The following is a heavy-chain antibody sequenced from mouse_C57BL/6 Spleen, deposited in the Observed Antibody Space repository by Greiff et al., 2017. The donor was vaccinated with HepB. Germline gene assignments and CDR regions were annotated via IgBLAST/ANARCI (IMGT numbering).Heavy chain of an antibody. CDR1: GFTFSDYG. CDR2: ISNLAYSI. V-gene: IGHV5-15*04. CDR3: ARETAQATSGFAY. J-gene: IGHJ3*01. Sequence: EVKLVESGGGLVQPGGSLKLSCAASGFTFSDYGMAWVRQAPRKGPEWVAFISNLAYSIYYADTVTGRFTISRENAKNTLYLEMSSLRSEDTAMYYCARETAQATSGFAYWGQGTLVTVSA. D-gene: IGHD3-2*02.